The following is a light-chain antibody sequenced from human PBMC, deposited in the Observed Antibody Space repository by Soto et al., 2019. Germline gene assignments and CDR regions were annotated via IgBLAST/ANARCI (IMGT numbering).Light chain of an antibody. J-gene: IGKJ4*01. CDR1: QSISSY. CDR2: AAS. V-gene: IGKV1-39*01. Sequence: DIQMTQSPSSLSASVGDRVTITCRASQSISSYLNWYQQKPGKAPKLLIYAASSLQSGVPSRFSCSGSGTDFALTISSLQPEDFATYYCQQSYSTIALTFGGGTKVEIK. CDR3: QQSYSTIALT.